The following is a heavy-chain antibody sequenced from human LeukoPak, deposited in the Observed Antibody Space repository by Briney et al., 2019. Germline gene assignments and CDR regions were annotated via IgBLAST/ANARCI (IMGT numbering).Heavy chain of an antibody. CDR2: IYYSGST. CDR1: GVSSSSYY. V-gene: IGHV4-59*01. J-gene: IGHJ3*02. Sequence: SETLSLTCTVSGVSSSSYYWTWIRQPPGEGLKWIGYIYYSGSTNYNPSLKSRVTISVDTSKNQFSLKLSSVTAADTAVYYCARALQPGVYAFDIWGQGTMVTVSS. D-gene: IGHD6-13*01. CDR3: ARALQPGVYAFDI.